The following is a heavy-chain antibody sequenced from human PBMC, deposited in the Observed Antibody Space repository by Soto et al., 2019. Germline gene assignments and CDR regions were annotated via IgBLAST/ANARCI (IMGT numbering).Heavy chain of an antibody. CDR1: GFTFSSYA. D-gene: IGHD2-15*01. Sequence: LRLSCAASGFTFSSYAMSWVRQAPGKGLEWVSAISGSGGSTYYADSVKGRFTISRDNSKNTLYLQMNSLRAEDTAVYYCAVFEIFRSYYYGMDVWGQGTTVTVSS. CDR3: AVFEIFRSYYYGMDV. V-gene: IGHV3-23*01. CDR2: ISGSGGST. J-gene: IGHJ6*02.